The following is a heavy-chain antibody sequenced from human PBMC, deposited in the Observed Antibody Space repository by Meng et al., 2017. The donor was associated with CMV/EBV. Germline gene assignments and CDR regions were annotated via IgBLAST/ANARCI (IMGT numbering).Heavy chain of an antibody. V-gene: IGHV4-38-2*02. D-gene: IGHD2-2*01. Sequence: SETLSLTCTVSGYSISSGYYWGWIRQPPGKGLEWIGSIYNSGSTYYNPSLKSRVTISVDTSKNQFSLKLSSVTAADTAVYYCARSAPYCCSTSCWDYWGQGTLVTVSS. CDR3: ARSAPYCCSTSCWDY. CDR2: IYNSGST. CDR1: GYSISSGYY. J-gene: IGHJ4*02.